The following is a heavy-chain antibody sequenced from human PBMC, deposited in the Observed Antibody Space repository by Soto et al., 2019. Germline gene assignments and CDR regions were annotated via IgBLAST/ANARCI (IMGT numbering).Heavy chain of an antibody. CDR1: GGTFSRYS. Sequence: SVKVSCKASGGTFSRYSITWVRQAPGHGLEWIGRIIPIFGIASYAQKFQGRVTITADESTSTAYMELSSLRSDDTAVYYCAREDRDRETGLVPAAIDGMDVWGQLTTATVSS. D-gene: IGHD2-2*01. CDR3: AREDRDRETGLVPAAIDGMDV. J-gene: IGHJ6*01. V-gene: IGHV1-69*13. CDR2: IIPIFGIA.